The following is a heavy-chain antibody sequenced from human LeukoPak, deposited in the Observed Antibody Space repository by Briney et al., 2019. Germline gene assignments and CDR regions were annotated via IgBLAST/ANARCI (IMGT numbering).Heavy chain of an antibody. Sequence: GGSLRLSCAASGFTFSNAWMSWVRQAPGKGLEWVGRIKSKTDGGTTDYAAPVKGRFTISRDDSKNTLYLQMNSLKTEDTAIYYCTRDGVAAAPPAHYYYMDVWGKGTTVTISS. J-gene: IGHJ6*03. V-gene: IGHV3-15*01. D-gene: IGHD2-15*01. CDR2: IKSKTDGGTT. CDR1: GFTFSNAW. CDR3: TRDGVAAAPPAHYYYMDV.